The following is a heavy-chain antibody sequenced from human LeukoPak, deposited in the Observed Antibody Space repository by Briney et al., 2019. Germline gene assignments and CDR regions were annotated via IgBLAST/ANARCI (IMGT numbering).Heavy chain of an antibody. CDR1: GFTFSSYG. J-gene: IGHJ6*04. D-gene: IGHD1-26*01. CDR2: ISGSGSSI. V-gene: IGHV3-48*03. CDR3: ARVGNDV. Sequence: SGGSLRLSCATSGFTFSSYGMNWVRQAPGKGLEWISYISGSGSSIFYADSVKGRFTISRDNTKNSPYLQMSSLRAEDTAVYYCARVGNDVWGKGTTVTVSS.